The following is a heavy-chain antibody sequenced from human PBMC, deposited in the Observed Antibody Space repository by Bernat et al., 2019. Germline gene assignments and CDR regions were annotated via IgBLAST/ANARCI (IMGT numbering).Heavy chain of an antibody. CDR2: IDPSDYYT. J-gene: IGHJ6*03. Sequence: EVQLVQSGAEVKKPGESLRISCKGSGYSFTSYWISWVRQMPGKGLEWMGRIDPSDYYTNYSPSFQGHVTISADKSISTAYLQWSSLKASDTAMYYCARTDYDFWSGYPYYYYMDVWGKGTTVTVSS. CDR1: GYSFTSYW. D-gene: IGHD3-3*01. CDR3: ARTDYDFWSGYPYYYYMDV. V-gene: IGHV5-10-1*03.